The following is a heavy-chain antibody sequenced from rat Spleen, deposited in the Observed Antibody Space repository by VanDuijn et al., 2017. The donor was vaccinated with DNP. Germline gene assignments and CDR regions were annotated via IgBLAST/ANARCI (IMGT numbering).Heavy chain of an antibody. CDR1: GFTFSDYS. V-gene: IGHV5-27*01. Sequence: EVQLVESGGGLVQPGRSLKLSCEASGFTFSDYSMAWVRQAPTKGLEWVAAIFTSGGSTYYRDSVKGRFTISRDDAKSTLYLQMNSLRSEDTATYYCTRGANWEGNWFAYWGQGTLVTVSS. CDR2: IFTSGGST. D-gene: IGHD5-1*01. J-gene: IGHJ3*01. CDR3: TRGANWEGNWFAY.